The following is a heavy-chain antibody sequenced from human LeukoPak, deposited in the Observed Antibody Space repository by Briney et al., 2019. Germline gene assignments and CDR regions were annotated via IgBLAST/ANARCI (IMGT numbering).Heavy chain of an antibody. V-gene: IGHV1-69*06. Sequence: SVKVSCKASGGTFSSYAISWVRQAPGQGPEWMGGIIPIFGTANYAQKFQGRVTITADKSTSTAYMELSGLRSEDTAVYYCARDPYGSGSNWFDPWGQGTLVTVSS. CDR2: IIPIFGTA. CDR1: GGTFSSYA. CDR3: ARDPYGSGSNWFDP. J-gene: IGHJ5*02. D-gene: IGHD3-10*01.